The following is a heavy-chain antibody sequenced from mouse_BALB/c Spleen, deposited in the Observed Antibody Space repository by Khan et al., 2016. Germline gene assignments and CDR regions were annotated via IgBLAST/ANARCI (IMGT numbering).Heavy chain of an antibody. CDR3: AGGTPLAY. V-gene: IGHV1-80*01. CDR2: IYPGDGDT. CDR1: GYAFSSYW. J-gene: IGHJ3*01. D-gene: IGHD2-14*01. Sequence: VQLQESGAELVMPGSSVKISCKASGYAFSSYWMNWVKQRPGQGLEWIGQIYPGDGDTHYNGKFKGKATLTADKSSSTAYMQLRRLTSEVSAVYFWAGGTPLAYWGQGTLVTVSA.